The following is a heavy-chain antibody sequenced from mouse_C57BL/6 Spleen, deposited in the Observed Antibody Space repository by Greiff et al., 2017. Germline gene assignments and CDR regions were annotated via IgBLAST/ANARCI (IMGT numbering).Heavy chain of an antibody. CDR1: GFSLTSYA. V-gene: IGHV2-9-1*01. CDR3: ARNSHYYEDV. Sequence: VKVVESGPGLVAPSQSLSITCTVSGFSLTSYAISWVRQPPGKGLELLGVIWTGGGTNYNSALKSRLSISKDNSKSQVFLQMNSLQTDDTARYYCARNSHYYEDVWGTGTTVTVSS. CDR2: IWTGGGT. D-gene: IGHD1-2*01. J-gene: IGHJ1*03.